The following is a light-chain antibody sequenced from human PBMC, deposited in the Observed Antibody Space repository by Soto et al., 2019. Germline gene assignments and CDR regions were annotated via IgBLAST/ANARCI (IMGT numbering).Light chain of an antibody. J-gene: IGLJ2*01. Sequence: QSVVTQPPSVSGAPGQRVTVSCTGSSSNIGAGYDVRWYQQLPGTAPKLLIYGNSNRPSGVPDRFSGSKSGTSASLAITGLQAEDEADYYCQSYDSSLSGSLFGGGTKLTVL. CDR2: GNS. CDR1: SSNIGAGYD. CDR3: QSYDSSLSGSL. V-gene: IGLV1-40*01.